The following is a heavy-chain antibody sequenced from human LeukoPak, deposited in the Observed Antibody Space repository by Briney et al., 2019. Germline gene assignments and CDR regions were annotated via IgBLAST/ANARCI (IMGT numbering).Heavy chain of an antibody. J-gene: IGHJ4*02. CDR2: ISAYNGNT. CDR1: GYTFTSYG. Sequence: GASVKVSCKASGYTFTSYGISWVRQAPGQGLEWMGWISAYNGNTNYAQKLQGRVTMTTDTSTSTAYMELRSLRSDGTAVYYCARGYSGSYLGGDYFDYWGQGTLVTVSS. V-gene: IGHV1-18*01. D-gene: IGHD1-26*01. CDR3: ARGYSGSYLGGDYFDY.